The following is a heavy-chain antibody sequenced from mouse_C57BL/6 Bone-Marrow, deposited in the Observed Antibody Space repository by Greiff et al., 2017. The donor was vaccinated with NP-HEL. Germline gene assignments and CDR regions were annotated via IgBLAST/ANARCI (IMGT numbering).Heavy chain of an antibody. V-gene: IGHV2-2*01. CDR3: ARNSDYYGSWFAY. CDR1: GFSLTSSG. D-gene: IGHD1-1*01. Sequence: VQGVESGPGLVQPSQSLSITCTVSGFSLTSSGVHWVRQSPGKGLEWLGVIWSGGSTDYNAAFISRLGISKDNSKSQVFFKMNSLQADDTAIYYCARNSDYYGSWFAYWGQGTLVTVSA. CDR2: IWSGGST. J-gene: IGHJ3*01.